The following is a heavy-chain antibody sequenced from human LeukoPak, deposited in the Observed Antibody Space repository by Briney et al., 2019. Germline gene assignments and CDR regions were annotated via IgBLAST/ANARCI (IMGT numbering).Heavy chain of an antibody. Sequence: PGGSLRLPCAASGFTFSNYWMTWVREAPGKGLEWVANIKQDGSEKYYVDSVKGRFTISRDNAKNSLFLQMNSLRAEDTAVYYGARSGRWEPYDYWGQGTLVTVSS. V-gene: IGHV3-7*01. CDR3: ARSGRWEPYDY. D-gene: IGHD1-26*01. CDR1: GFTFSNYW. J-gene: IGHJ4*02. CDR2: IKQDGSEK.